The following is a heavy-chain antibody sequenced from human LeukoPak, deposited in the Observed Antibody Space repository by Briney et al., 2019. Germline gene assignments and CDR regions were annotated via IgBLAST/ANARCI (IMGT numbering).Heavy chain of an antibody. D-gene: IGHD3-3*01. CDR2: VNYSGST. J-gene: IGHJ4*02. V-gene: IGHV4-34*01. CDR3: ARELVDYDFWSGYYPKYYFDY. CDR1: RGSINDYY. Sequence: SETLSLTCTVSRGSINDYYWSWIRQPPGKGLEWIGEVNYSGSTNYNPPLKSRVTISVDTSKNQFSLKLSSVTAADTAVYYCARELVDYDFWSGYYPKYYFDYWGQGTLVTVSS.